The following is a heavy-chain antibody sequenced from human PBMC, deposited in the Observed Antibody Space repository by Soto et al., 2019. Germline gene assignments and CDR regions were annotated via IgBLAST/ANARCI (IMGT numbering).Heavy chain of an antibody. Sequence: GGSLRLSCAASGFTISPYNMIWVRQAPGKGLKWVSYISISSNTLYYGDSVRGRFTISRDNAKNSLYLQMNSLRDEDTAVYYCARRPDATIKDISYYYALDVWGQGTTVTVSS. CDR2: ISISSNTL. D-gene: IGHD2-2*01. J-gene: IGHJ6*02. CDR1: GFTISPYN. CDR3: ARRPDATIKDISYYYALDV. V-gene: IGHV3-48*02.